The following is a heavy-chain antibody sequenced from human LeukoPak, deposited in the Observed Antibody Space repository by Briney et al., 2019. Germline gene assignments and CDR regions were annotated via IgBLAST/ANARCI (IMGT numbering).Heavy chain of an antibody. Sequence: SETLSLTCAVSGGSVSSSTYYWGWIRQPPGKGLEWIGSISYSGTNYNNPSLKSRVSISIDTSKNQFSVKLTSVSAADTAMYYCASLGTLRSWGQGTLVTVSS. CDR3: ASLGTLRS. CDR1: GGSVSSSTYY. J-gene: IGHJ5*02. CDR2: ISYSGTN. V-gene: IGHV4-39*01. D-gene: IGHD7-27*01.